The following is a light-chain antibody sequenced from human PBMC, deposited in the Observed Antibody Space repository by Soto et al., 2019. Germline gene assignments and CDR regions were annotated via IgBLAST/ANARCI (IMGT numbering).Light chain of an antibody. Sequence: HSVLTQPASVSGSPLQSITISCTGTSSDVGGYNYVSWYQQHPGKAPKLMIYDVSNRPSGVSNRFSGSKSGNTASLTISGLQAEDEADYYCSSYTSSSTHYVFGTGTKVTVL. V-gene: IGLV2-14*01. J-gene: IGLJ1*01. CDR3: SSYTSSSTHYV. CDR1: SSDVGGYNY. CDR2: DVS.